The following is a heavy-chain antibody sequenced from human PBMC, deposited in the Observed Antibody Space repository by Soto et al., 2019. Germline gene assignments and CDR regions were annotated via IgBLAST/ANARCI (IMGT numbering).Heavy chain of an antibody. D-gene: IGHD4-17*01. CDR3: SRFFGDYGWYIDY. J-gene: IGHJ4*01. CDR1: SGSISSSSYY. Sequence: PPETLSLTCTVSSGSISSSSYYWGWILQHPRKGLEWIGTIYYSGSTYYNPSIKSRVTISVDTSKNQFSLMLSSVTADDSAVYYCSRFFGDYGWYIDYWGQGTPVTVSS. V-gene: IGHV4-39*01. CDR2: IYYSGST.